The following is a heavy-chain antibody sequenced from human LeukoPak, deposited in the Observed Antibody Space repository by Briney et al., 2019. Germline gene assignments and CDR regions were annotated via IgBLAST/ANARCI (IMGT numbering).Heavy chain of an antibody. CDR3: ARDFSSSSSVYYYYYMDV. Sequence: SETLSLTCTVSGGSINSYWSWIRQPAGKGLEWIGRISGSGTITYNPALQSRLSISIDTSKNQFSLKLMSVTAADTAVYYCARDFSSSSSVYYYYYMDVWGKGTSVTVSS. J-gene: IGHJ6*03. D-gene: IGHD6-6*01. V-gene: IGHV4-4*07. CDR2: ISGSGTI. CDR1: GGSINSY.